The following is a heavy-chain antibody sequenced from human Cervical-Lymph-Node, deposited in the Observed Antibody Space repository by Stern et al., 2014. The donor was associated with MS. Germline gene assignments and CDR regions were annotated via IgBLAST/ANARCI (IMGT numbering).Heavy chain of an antibody. V-gene: IGHV1-69*01. J-gene: IGHJ5*02. Sequence: QVQLGESGAEVTKPGSSVKVSCKASGGTFSKFPSSWVRQAPGQALEWMGGLFPVFGTPTYAQEFRGRVTITADVSTSTVYMELSSLRSDDTAVYYCALSSETSDRWYSLGYDLWGQGTLVTVSS. CDR1: GGTFSKFP. CDR3: ALSSETSDRWYSLGYDL. D-gene: IGHD6-13*01. CDR2: LFPVFGTP.